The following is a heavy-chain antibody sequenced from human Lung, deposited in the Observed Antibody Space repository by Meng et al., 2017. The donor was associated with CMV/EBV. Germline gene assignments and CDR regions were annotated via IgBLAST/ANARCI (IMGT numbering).Heavy chain of an antibody. CDR3: ARDRRYYGSGNYYPFDF. V-gene: IGHV1-18*01. D-gene: IGHD3-10*01. J-gene: IGHJ4*02. Sequence: SXXVSXXASGYSFSSYGVNWVRQAPGQGLEWLGWISAYNGNTNYAQKFEGRVTMTTDTSTSTAYMELRSLRSDDTAVYYCARDRRYYGSGNYYPFDFWGQGTXVTVSS. CDR2: ISAYNGNT. CDR1: GYSFSSYG.